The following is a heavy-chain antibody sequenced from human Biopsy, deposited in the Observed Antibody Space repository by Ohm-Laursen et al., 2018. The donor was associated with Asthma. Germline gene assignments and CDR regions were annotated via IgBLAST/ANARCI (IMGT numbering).Heavy chain of an antibody. CDR1: GGTFSNFA. D-gene: IGHD6-19*01. Sequence: VASVKVSCKAPGGTFSNFAISWVRQAPGQGLEWLGGIMTVFGTTNHAQKIQGRVTTTADESTSTAYMEVTSLRSEDTAIYYCARCQVGYSSGWSLLLKKIYYSGMDVWGQGTAVTVSS. CDR2: IMTVFGTT. CDR3: ARCQVGYSSGWSLLLKKIYYSGMDV. J-gene: IGHJ6*01. V-gene: IGHV1-69*13.